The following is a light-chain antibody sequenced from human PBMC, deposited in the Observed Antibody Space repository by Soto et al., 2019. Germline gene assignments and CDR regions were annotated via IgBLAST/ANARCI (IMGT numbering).Light chain of an antibody. Sequence: QSALTQPPSASRSPGQSVTISCTGTSSDVRNYNFISWYQQYPGKAPKLMIYEVTKRPSGVPDRFSGSKSVNMASLTVSGLQAEDEAEYYCSSYADFNNVLFGGGTKLTVL. CDR2: EVT. CDR3: SSYADFNNVL. CDR1: SSDVRNYNF. J-gene: IGLJ3*02. V-gene: IGLV2-8*02.